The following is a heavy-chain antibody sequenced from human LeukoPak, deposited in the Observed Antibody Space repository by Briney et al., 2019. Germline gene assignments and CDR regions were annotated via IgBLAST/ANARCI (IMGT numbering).Heavy chain of an antibody. J-gene: IGHJ4*02. CDR2: ISYDGNTK. D-gene: IGHD2-21*02. Sequence: GGSLRLSCAASGFTFGSYGMHWVRQAPGKGLEWVAIISYDGNTKQYADSVKGRFTTSRDNSKNTLYLQMNSLRGEDSAVYYCAKDRVRVTATFFFDFWGQATLVTVSS. V-gene: IGHV3-30*18. CDR3: AKDRVRVTATFFFDF. CDR1: GFTFGSYG.